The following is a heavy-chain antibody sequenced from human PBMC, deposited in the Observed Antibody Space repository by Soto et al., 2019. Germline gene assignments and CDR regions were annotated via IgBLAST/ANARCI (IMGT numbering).Heavy chain of an antibody. D-gene: IGHD2-15*01. CDR2: INPDSGGT. CDR1: GYTFTGYT. CDR3: ARARGGYCSGGRCYWFDP. V-gene: IGHV1-2*04. J-gene: IGHJ5*02. Sequence: LQRGQSGAAVNKPGASLKVSCKASGYTFTGYTMHWVLQAPGKGREWMGLINPDSGGTNYAQQFQGWVTMNRDTSISTAYLELSRRRSDDTAVYYCARARGGYCSGGRCYWFDPWGKGTLVTVSS.